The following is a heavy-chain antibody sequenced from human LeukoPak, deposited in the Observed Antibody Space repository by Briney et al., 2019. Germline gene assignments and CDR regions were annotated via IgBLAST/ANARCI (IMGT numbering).Heavy chain of an antibody. D-gene: IGHD3-3*01. CDR1: GFTFSSYG. CDR3: ARKSITIFGVPYYYGMDV. CDR2: IWYDGSNK. J-gene: IGHJ6*02. Sequence: PGGSLRLSCAASGFTFSSYGMHWVRQAPGKGLEWVAVIWYDGSNKYYADSVKGRFTISRDNSKITLYLQMNSLRAEDTAVYYCARKSITIFGVPYYYGMDVWGQGTTVTVSS. V-gene: IGHV3-33*01.